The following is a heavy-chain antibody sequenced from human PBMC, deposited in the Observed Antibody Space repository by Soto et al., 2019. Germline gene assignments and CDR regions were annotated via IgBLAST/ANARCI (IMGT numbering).Heavy chain of an antibody. D-gene: IGHD6-19*01. Sequence: SETLSLTCTVSGGSISSYYWSWIRQPPGKGLEWIGYIYYSGSTNYNPSLKSRVTISVDTSKNQFSLKLSSVTAADTAVYYCARGAWQWLVRGFDYWGQGTLVTVSS. CDR3: ARGAWQWLVRGFDY. J-gene: IGHJ4*02. V-gene: IGHV4-59*12. CDR2: IYYSGST. CDR1: GGSISSYY.